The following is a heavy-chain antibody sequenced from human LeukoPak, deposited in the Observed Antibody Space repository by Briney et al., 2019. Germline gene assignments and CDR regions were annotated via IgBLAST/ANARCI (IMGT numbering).Heavy chain of an antibody. Sequence: SETLSLTCTVSGGSISSSSYYWGWIRQPPGKGLEWIGSIYYSGSTYYNPSLKSRVTISVDTSKNQFSLKLSSVTAADTAVYYCARGSSSSYWYFDLWGRGTLVTVSS. V-gene: IGHV4-39*01. CDR2: IYYSGST. CDR1: GGSISSSSYY. J-gene: IGHJ2*01. D-gene: IGHD6-13*01. CDR3: ARGSSSSYWYFDL.